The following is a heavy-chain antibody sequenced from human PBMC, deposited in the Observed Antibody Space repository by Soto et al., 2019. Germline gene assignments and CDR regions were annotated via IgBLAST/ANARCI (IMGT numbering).Heavy chain of an antibody. V-gene: IGHV3-30-3*01. Sequence: QVQLVESGGGVVQPGRSLRLSCAASGFTFSSYAMHWVRQAPGKGLEWVAVISYDGSNKYYPDSVKGRFTNSRDNSKNTLYLQMNRLRAEDTAVYYCARPLWRDDYNWGYFDLWGRGTLVTVSS. CDR1: GFTFSSYA. CDR3: ARPLWRDDYNWGYFDL. J-gene: IGHJ2*01. CDR2: ISYDGSNK. D-gene: IGHD4-4*01.